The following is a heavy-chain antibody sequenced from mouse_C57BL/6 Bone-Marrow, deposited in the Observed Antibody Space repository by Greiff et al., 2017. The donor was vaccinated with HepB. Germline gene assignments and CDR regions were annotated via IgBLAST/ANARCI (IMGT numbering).Heavy chain of an antibody. V-gene: IGHV5-4*03. CDR3: ARGGAYYSNLFAY. CDR1: GFTFSSYA. CDR2: ISDGGSYT. D-gene: IGHD2-5*01. Sequence: EVKLEESGGGLVKPGGSLKLSCAASGFTFSSYAMSWVRQTPEKRLEWVATISDGGSYTYYPDNVKGRFTISRDNAKNNLYLQMSHLKSEDTAMYYCARGGAYYSNLFAYWGQGTLVTVSA. J-gene: IGHJ3*01.